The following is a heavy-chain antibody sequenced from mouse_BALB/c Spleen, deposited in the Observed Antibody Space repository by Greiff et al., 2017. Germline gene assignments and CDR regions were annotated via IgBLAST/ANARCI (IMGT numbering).Heavy chain of an antibody. D-gene: IGHD1-2*01. CDR1: GFTFSSFG. CDR2: ISSGSSTI. CDR3: ARSGYYGPSYYFDY. Sequence: EVKLVESGGGLVQPGGSRKLSCAASGFTFSSFGMHWVRQAPEKGLEWVAYISSGSSTIYYADTVKGRFTISRDNPKNTLFLQMTSLRSEDTAMFYCARSGYYGPSYYFDYWGQGTTLTVSS. V-gene: IGHV5-17*02. J-gene: IGHJ2*01.